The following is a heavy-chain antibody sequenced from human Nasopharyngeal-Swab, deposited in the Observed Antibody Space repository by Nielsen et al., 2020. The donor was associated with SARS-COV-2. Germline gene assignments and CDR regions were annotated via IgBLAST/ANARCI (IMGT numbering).Heavy chain of an antibody. CDR1: GFTLSSYW. CDR2: INSDGSST. D-gene: IGHD3-22*01. V-gene: IGHV3-74*01. CDR3: AREVRRITMIVVGNNWFDP. Sequence: GESLKISCAASGFTLSSYWMHWVRQDPGKGLVWVSRINSDGSSTSYADSVKGRFTISRDNAKNTLYLQMNSLRAEDTAVYYCAREVRRITMIVVGNNWFDPWGQGTLVTVSS. J-gene: IGHJ5*02.